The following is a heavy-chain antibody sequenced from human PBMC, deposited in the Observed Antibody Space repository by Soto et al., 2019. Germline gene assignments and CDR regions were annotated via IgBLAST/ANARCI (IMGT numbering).Heavy chain of an antibody. J-gene: IGHJ6*03. CDR2: IDKVGTDS. V-gene: IGHV3-74*01. D-gene: IGHD3-10*01. CDR3: ARGWFGPDV. CDR1: EFTFSGRS. Sequence: EVQLVESGGGLVQPGGSLRLSCEASEFTFSGRSVHWVRQAPGMGLVWVSGIDKVGTDSTYADSVKGGFTSSRDNAKNTVYLQMNSLRVEDTAVYYCARGWFGPDVWGKGTTVTVSS.